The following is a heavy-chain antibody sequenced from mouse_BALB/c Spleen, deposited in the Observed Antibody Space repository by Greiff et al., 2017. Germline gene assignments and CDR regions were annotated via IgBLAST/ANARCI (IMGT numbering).Heavy chain of an antibody. D-gene: IGHD4-1*01. J-gene: IGHJ2*01. Sequence: VKLMESGAELARPGASVKMSCKASGYTFTSYTMHWVKQRPGQGLEWIGYINPSSGYTNYNQKFKDKATLTADKSSSTAYMQLSSLTSEDSAVYYCARDWEGNYFDYWGQGTTLTVSS. CDR1: GYTFTSYT. CDR2: INPSSGYT. V-gene: IGHV1-4*01. CDR3: ARDWEGNYFDY.